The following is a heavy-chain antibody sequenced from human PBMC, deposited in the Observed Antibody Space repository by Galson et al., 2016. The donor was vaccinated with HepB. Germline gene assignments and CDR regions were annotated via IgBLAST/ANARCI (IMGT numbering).Heavy chain of an antibody. CDR2: IYYLGTT. J-gene: IGHJ4*02. CDR3: ATGRRVPATPHGWYFDL. V-gene: IGHV4-31*03. Sequence: TLSLTCTVSGDSVGRAGYYWSWIRQQSGRGLEWIGYIYYLGTTYYNSSLKSRVIISLDKSNNQFSLKVSSVTVADTAVYYCATGRRVPATPHGWYFDLWGQGTTVTVSP. CDR1: GDSVGRAGYY. D-gene: IGHD1-26*01.